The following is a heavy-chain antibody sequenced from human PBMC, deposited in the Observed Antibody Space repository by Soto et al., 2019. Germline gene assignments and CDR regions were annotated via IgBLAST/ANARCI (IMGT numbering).Heavy chain of an antibody. J-gene: IGHJ4*02. CDR1: GGTFSSYA. D-gene: IGHD3-22*01. CDR3: ARDANYYDSSGYLVYFDY. CDR2: IIPIFGTA. V-gene: IGHV1-69*01. Sequence: QVQLVQSGAEVKKPGSSVTVSCKASGGTFSSYAISWVRQAPGQGLEWMGGIIPIFGTANYAQKFQGRVTITADESTSTAYMELSSLRSEDTAVYYCARDANYYDSSGYLVYFDYWGQGTLVTVSS.